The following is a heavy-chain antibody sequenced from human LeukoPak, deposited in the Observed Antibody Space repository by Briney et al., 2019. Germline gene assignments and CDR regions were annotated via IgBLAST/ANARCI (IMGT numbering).Heavy chain of an antibody. D-gene: IGHD3/OR15-3a*01. V-gene: IGHV4-30-2*01. CDR1: GGSISSGGYS. CDR3: ARDLNGLGYFDL. J-gene: IGHJ2*01. Sequence: SQTLSLTCAVSGGSISSGGYSWSWIRQPPGKGLEWIGYIYHSGSTYYNPSLKSRVTISVDRSKNQFSLKLSSVTAADTAVYYCARDLNGLGYFDLWGRGTLVTVSS. CDR2: IYHSGST.